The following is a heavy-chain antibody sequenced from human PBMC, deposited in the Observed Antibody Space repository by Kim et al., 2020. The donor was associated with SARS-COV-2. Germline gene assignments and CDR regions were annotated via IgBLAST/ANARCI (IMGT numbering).Heavy chain of an antibody. CDR3: ARGGNGADWYFDL. V-gene: IGHV4-30-4*01. CDR2: IYYSGST. J-gene: IGHJ2*01. D-gene: IGHD1-1*01. Sequence: SETLSLTCTVSGGSISSGDYYWSWIRQPPGKGLEWIGYIYYSGSTYYNPSLKSRVTISVDTSKNQFSLKLSSVTAADTAVYYCARGGNGADWYFDLWGRGTLVTVSS. CDR1: GGSISSGDYY.